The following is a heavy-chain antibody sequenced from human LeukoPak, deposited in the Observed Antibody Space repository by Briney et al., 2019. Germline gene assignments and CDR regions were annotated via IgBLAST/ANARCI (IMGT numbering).Heavy chain of an antibody. Sequence: ASVKVSCKASGGTFSTSAISWVRQAPGQGLEWMGWINPDSGGTNYAQKFQGRVTMTRDTSISTAYMELSSLRSDDTAVYYCARDVDSSWYTNPSDYWGQGTLVTVSS. CDR1: GGTFSTSA. V-gene: IGHV1-2*02. CDR2: INPDSGGT. D-gene: IGHD6-13*01. CDR3: ARDVDSSWYTNPSDY. J-gene: IGHJ4*02.